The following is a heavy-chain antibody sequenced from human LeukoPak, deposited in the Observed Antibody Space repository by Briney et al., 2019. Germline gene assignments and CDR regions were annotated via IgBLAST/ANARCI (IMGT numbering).Heavy chain of an antibody. J-gene: IGHJ6*02. CDR2: TYYSGST. Sequence: SETLSLTCTVSGGSISGYYWSCIRQPPGKGLEWIGYTYYSGSTNYNPSLKSRVTISVDTSKNQFSLKLSSVTAAETAVYYCARDLVGISSQYGMDVWGQGTTVTVSS. CDR3: ARDLVGISSQYGMDV. V-gene: IGHV4-59*01. CDR1: GGSISGYY. D-gene: IGHD2-15*01.